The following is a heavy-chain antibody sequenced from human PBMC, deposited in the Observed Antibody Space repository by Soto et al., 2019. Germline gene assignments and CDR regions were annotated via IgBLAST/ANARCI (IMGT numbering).Heavy chain of an antibody. J-gene: IGHJ6*02. CDR3: ARGFIGRGYYYYGMDV. Sequence: GASVKVSCKASGYTFTSYGISWVRQAPGQGLEWMGWISAYNGNTNYAQKLQGRVTMTTDTSTSTAYMELRSLRSDDTAVYYCARGFIGRGYYYYGMDVWGQGTTVTVSS. CDR1: GYTFTSYG. D-gene: IGHD1-26*01. CDR2: ISAYNGNT. V-gene: IGHV1-18*01.